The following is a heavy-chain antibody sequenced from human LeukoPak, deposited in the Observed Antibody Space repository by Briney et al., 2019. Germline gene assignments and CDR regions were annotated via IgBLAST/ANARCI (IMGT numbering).Heavy chain of an antibody. Sequence: SETLSLTCTVSGDSINNYYWSWIRQPPGKGLEWIGYISTSGSTNSNPSLKSLVTMSLDTSKRQFSLKLSSVTAADTAVYYCARHGGDYVFDYWGQGTLVTVSS. CDR2: ISTSGST. V-gene: IGHV4-59*08. CDR3: ARHGGDYVFDY. D-gene: IGHD4-17*01. CDR1: GDSINNYY. J-gene: IGHJ4*02.